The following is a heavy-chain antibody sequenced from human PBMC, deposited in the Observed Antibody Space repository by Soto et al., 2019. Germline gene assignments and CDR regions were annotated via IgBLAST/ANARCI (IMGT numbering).Heavy chain of an antibody. J-gene: IGHJ6*02. V-gene: IGHV4-39*01. Sequence: QLQLQESGPGLVKPSETLSLTCTVSGGSISSRSYYWGWIRQPPGKGLEWIGSTYYSGNTYYNPSRKSRVIISVATSKNQFSLKLSSVTAADTAVYYCARQGKYSSSWREYFDYYNGMDVWGQGTTVTVSS. CDR3: ARQGKYSSSWREYFDYYNGMDV. CDR1: GGSISSRSYY. CDR2: TYYSGNT. D-gene: IGHD6-13*01.